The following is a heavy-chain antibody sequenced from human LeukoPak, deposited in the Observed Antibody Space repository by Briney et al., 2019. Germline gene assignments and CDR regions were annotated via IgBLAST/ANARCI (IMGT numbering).Heavy chain of an antibody. V-gene: IGHV3-30-3*01. D-gene: IGHD2/OR15-2a*01. J-gene: IGHJ4*02. CDR2: ISYDGSNK. Sequence: GGSLRLSCAASGFTFSSYAMHWVRQAPGKGLEWVAVISYDGSNKYYADSVKGRFTISRDNSKNTLYLQMNSLRAEDTAVYYCAKDLSFDYWGQGTLVTVSS. CDR3: AKDLSFDY. CDR1: GFTFSSYA.